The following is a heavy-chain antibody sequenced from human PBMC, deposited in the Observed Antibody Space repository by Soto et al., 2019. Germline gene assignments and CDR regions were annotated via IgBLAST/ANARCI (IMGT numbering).Heavy chain of an antibody. D-gene: IGHD5-12*01. CDR3: AAHSVGYSGYDRDY. CDR2: IYYSGST. J-gene: IGHJ4*02. CDR1: GGSISSSSYY. Sequence: PSETLSLTCTVSGGSISSSSYYWGWIRQPPGKGLEWIGSIYYSGSTYYNPSLKSRVTISVDTSKNQFSLKLSSVTAAGTAVFYCAAHSVGYSGYDRDYWGQGTLVTVSS. V-gene: IGHV4-39*01.